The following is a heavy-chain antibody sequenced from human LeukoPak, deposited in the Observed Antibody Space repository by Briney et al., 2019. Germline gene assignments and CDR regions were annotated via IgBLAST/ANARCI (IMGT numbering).Heavy chain of an antibody. CDR1: GFTVTNEL. CDR2: INADGDA. CDR3: TRDRAGGQAWVEFDL. Sequence: GGSLRLSCTVSGFTVTNELMDWVRQAPGKGPEWVALINADGDAVYADSAKGRFTISRDTSRNMVYLQMNSLRPEDSAVYYCTRDRAGGQAWVEFDLWGQGTLVTVS. D-gene: IGHD3-16*01. J-gene: IGHJ5*02. V-gene: IGHV3-53*05.